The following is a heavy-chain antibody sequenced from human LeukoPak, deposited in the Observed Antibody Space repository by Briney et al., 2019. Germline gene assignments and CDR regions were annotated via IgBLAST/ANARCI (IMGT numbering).Heavy chain of an antibody. J-gene: IGHJ6*02. CDR1: GYSISSGYY. D-gene: IGHD6-13*01. V-gene: IGHV4-38-2*02. CDR2: IYYSGST. Sequence: SETLSLTCTASGYSISSGYYWGWIRQPPGKGLEWIGSIYYSGSTYYNPSLKSRVTISVDTSKNQFSLKLSSVTAADTAVYYCARDSSSWSIYYYYGMDVWGQGTTVTVSS. CDR3: ARDSSSWSIYYYYGMDV.